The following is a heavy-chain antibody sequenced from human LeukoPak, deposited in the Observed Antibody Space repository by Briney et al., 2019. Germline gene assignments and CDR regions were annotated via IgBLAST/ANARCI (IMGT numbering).Heavy chain of an antibody. CDR1: GGSFSGYY. Sequence: NASETLSLTCAVYGGSFSGYYWSWIRQPPGKGLEWIGEINHSGSTNYNPSLKSRVTISVDTSKNQFSLKLSSVTAADTAVYYCAREGSGYDRIFDYWGQGTLVTVSS. V-gene: IGHV4-34*01. CDR2: INHSGST. CDR3: AREGSGYDRIFDY. D-gene: IGHD6-25*01. J-gene: IGHJ4*02.